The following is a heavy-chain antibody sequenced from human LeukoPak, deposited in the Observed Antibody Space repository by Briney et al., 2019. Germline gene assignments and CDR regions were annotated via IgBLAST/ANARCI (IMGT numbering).Heavy chain of an antibody. CDR3: ARDERRQGEWNY. V-gene: IGHV3-53*01. Sequence: GGSLRLSCAASGFIVSSDYMSWGRQAPGKGLEWVSLLYPGGSTKDADSVKGRFTISRDNSKNTLYLQMNSLRADDTAVYYCARDERRQGEWNYLVQGTLVTVSS. CDR2: LYPGGST. D-gene: IGHD3-3*01. J-gene: IGHJ4*02. CDR1: GFIVSSDY.